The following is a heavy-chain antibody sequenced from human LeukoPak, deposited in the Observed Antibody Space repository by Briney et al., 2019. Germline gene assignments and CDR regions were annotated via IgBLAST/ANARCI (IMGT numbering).Heavy chain of an antibody. D-gene: IGHD3-22*01. V-gene: IGHV1-2*02. CDR2: INPNSGGT. CDR3: ARVGVYDSSGYPTFDN. CDR1: GYSFTKYV. J-gene: IGHJ4*02. Sequence: ASVKVSCKASGYSFTKYVVNWVRQAPGQGLEWMGWINPNSGGTNYAQKFQGRVTMTRDTSISTAYMELSRLRSDDTAVYYCARVGVYDSSGYPTFDNWGQGTLVTVSS.